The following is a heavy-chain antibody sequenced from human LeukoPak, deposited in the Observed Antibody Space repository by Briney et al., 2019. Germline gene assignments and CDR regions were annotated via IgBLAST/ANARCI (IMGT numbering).Heavy chain of an antibody. V-gene: IGHV5-51*01. CDR3: TRQKGAARPGYFDY. J-gene: IGHJ4*02. CDR2: IYPGDSDT. Sequence: GESLKISCKGSGYSFTSYWIGWVRQMPGKGLEWMGLIYPGDSDTRYSPSFQAQVTISADKSISTAYLQWSSLKASDTAMYYCTRQKGAARPGYFDYWGQGTLVTVSS. D-gene: IGHD6-6*01. CDR1: GYSFTSYW.